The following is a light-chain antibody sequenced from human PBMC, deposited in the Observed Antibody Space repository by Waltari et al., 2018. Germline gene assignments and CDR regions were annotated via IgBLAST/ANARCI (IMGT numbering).Light chain of an antibody. Sequence: EIVLTQSPATLSLSPGQRATLPCRASQSVSSYLAWYQQKPDQAPRLLIYDASNRATGIPARFSGSGSGTDFTLTISSLEPEDFAVYYCQQRSSWPRTFGQGTEVEIK. J-gene: IGKJ1*01. CDR2: DAS. CDR3: QQRSSWPRT. V-gene: IGKV3-11*01. CDR1: QSVSSY.